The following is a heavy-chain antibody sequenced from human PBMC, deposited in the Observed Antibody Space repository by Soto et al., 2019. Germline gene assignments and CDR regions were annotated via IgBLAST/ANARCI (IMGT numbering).Heavy chain of an antibody. CDR3: ARRYGSCFDY. J-gene: IGHJ4*02. CDR1: GGSITSSSFY. V-gene: IGHV4-39*01. Sequence: SETLSLTCTVSGGSITSSSFYWGWIRQPPGKGLEWIGIIYYSGSTYYNPSLKSRVTISVDTSKSQFSQNLNSVTAADTVVYYCARRYGSCFDYWGQGTLVTVSS. D-gene: IGHD5-18*01. CDR2: IYYSGST.